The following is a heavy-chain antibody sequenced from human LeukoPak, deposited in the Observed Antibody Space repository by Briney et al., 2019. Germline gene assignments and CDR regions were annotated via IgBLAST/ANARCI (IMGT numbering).Heavy chain of an antibody. CDR1: GFTFSSYA. D-gene: IGHD6-13*01. J-gene: IGHJ6*03. CDR2: ISYDGSNK. Sequence: PGGSLRLSCAASGFTFSSYAMHWVRQAPGKGLEWVAVISYDGSNKYYADSVKGRFTISRDNSKNTLYLQMNSLRAEDTAVYYCATHHGDSDYYYYMDVWSKGTTVTISS. V-gene: IGHV3-30*04. CDR3: ATHHGDSDYYYYMDV.